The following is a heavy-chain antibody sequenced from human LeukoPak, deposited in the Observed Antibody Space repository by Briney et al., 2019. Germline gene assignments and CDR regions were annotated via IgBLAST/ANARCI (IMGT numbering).Heavy chain of an antibody. CDR2: IIPIFGTA. Sequence: SVKVSCKASGGTFSSYAISWVRQAPGQGLEWMGRIIPIFGTANYAQKFQGRVTITTDESTSTAYMELSSLRSEDTAVYYCARDQGPYCYDSSGYYDYWGQGTLVTVSS. V-gene: IGHV1-69*05. CDR3: ARDQGPYCYDSSGYYDY. CDR1: GGTFSSYA. J-gene: IGHJ4*02. D-gene: IGHD3-22*01.